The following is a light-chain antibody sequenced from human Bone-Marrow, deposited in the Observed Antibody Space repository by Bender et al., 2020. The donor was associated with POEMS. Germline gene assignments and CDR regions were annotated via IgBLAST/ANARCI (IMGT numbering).Light chain of an antibody. CDR2: VESDGSH. CDR3: AAWDDGLNAVL. V-gene: IGLV4-69*01. Sequence: QLVLTQSPSASASLGASVKLTCTLNSGHTRYAIAWHQQQPEKGPRFLMKVESDGSHKRGDGIPDRFSGSSSGAERYLTISSLQSEDEAHYYCAAWDDGLNAVLFGGGTKLTAL. CDR1: SGHTRYA. J-gene: IGLJ2*01.